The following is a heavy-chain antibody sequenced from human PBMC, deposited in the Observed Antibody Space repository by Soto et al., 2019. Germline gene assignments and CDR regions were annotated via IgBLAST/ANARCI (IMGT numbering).Heavy chain of an antibody. D-gene: IGHD3-16*02. CDR3: ARVARIMITFGGVIGGTGGLDP. J-gene: IGHJ5*02. V-gene: IGHV1-18*01. CDR2: VSGYNYNT. CDR1: GYSFRSYG. Sequence: ASVKVSCKASGYSFRSYGINWVRQAPGQGLEWIGWVSGYNYNTKYAQKLQGRITVTTDTSTNTAYMELRSLRSDDTAVYYCARVARIMITFGGVIGGTGGLDPWGQGTLVTVSS.